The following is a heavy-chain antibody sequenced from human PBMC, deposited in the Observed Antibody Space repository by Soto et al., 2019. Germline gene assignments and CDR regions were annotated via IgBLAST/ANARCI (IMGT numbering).Heavy chain of an antibody. Sequence: QVQLVQSGAEVKKPGASVKVSCKASGYTFTSYGIIWVRQAPGQGLEWMGWISAYNGNTHYAQKLQGRVTMTTHTSTSIAYMEFMSLRSADTAVYYRARDRRSYALDYWGEGTMVTVSS. CDR2: ISAYNGNT. CDR3: ARDRRSYALDY. CDR1: GYTFTSYG. J-gene: IGHJ4*02. V-gene: IGHV1-18*01. D-gene: IGHD1-26*01.